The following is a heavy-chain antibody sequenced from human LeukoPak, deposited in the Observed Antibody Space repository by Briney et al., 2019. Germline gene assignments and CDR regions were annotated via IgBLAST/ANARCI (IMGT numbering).Heavy chain of an antibody. CDR2: IYTSGST. CDR1: GGSLSSGSYY. CDR3: ARGSTMIGSGY. J-gene: IGHJ4*02. Sequence: SQTLSLTCTVSGGSLSSGSYYWSWIRQPAGKGLEWIGRIYTSGSTNYNPSLKSRVTISVDTSKNQFSLKLSSVTAADTAVYYCARGSTMIGSGYWGQGTLVIVSS. V-gene: IGHV4-61*02. D-gene: IGHD3-22*01.